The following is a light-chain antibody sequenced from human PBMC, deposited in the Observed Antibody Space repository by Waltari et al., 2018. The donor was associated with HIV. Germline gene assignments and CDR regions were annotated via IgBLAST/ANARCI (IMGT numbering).Light chain of an antibody. V-gene: IGLV3-19*01. CDR1: SLRSYY. CDR2: GQN. J-gene: IGLJ1*01. CDR3: NSRDSSGNLYV. Sequence: SSELTQDPAVSVALGQTVRLTCQGDSLRSYYSSWYQQKPGQAPVLVIYGQNNRPSGIPDRFSGSSSGNTASLTITGAQAEDEADYYCNSRDSSGNLYVFGTGTKVTVL.